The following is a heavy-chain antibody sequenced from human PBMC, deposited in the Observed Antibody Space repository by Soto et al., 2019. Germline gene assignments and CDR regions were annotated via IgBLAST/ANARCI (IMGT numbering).Heavy chain of an antibody. V-gene: IGHV4-59*01. CDR1: GGSISSYC. J-gene: IGHJ6*02. Sequence: SETLSLTCTVSGGSISSYCWSWIRQPPGKGLEWIGYIYYSGSTNYNPSLKSRVTISVDTSKNQFSLKLSSVTAADTAVYYCARDSDLYYYGMDVWGQGTTVTVSS. CDR3: ARDSDLYYYGMDV. CDR2: IYYSGST.